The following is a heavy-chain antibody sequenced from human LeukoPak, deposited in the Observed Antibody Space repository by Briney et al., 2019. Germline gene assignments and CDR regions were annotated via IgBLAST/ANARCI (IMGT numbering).Heavy chain of an antibody. CDR2: VRYDGSNK. D-gene: IGHD2-8*01. CDR3: AKGAPVLVMAYAYNWYFDL. Sequence: GGSLRLSCAASGFTFSSYGMRWVRQAPGKGLEWVAFVRYDGSNKYYADSVKGRFTLSRDNSKNTLYLQMNSLRPDDTAVYYCAKGAPVLVMAYAYNWYFDLWGRGTLVTVSS. J-gene: IGHJ2*01. CDR1: GFTFSSYG. V-gene: IGHV3-30*02.